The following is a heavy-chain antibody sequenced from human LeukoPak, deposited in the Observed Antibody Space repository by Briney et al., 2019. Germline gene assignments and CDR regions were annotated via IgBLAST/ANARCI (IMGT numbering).Heavy chain of an antibody. CDR2: IWYDGSNK. J-gene: IGHJ6*02. V-gene: IGHV3-33*01. D-gene: IGHD2-21*02. Sequence: GRSLRLSCAASGFTFSSYGMHWVRQAPGKGLEWVAVIWYDGSNKYYADSVKGRFTISRDNSKNTLYLQMNSLRAEDTAVYYCARDINIVVVAAGDSGMDVWGQGTTVSVAS. CDR1: GFTFSSYG. CDR3: ARDINIVVVAAGDSGMDV.